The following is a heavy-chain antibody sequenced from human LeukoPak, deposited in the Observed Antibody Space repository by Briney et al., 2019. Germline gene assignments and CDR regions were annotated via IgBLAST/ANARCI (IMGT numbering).Heavy chain of an antibody. Sequence: GGSLRLSCAASGFTFSSYSMNWVRQAPGKGLEWVSSISSSSSYIYYADSVKGRFTISRDNAKNSLYLRMNSLRAEDTAVYYCARDLDYYGSGSWYYGMDVWGQGTTVTVSS. CDR2: ISSSSSYI. CDR1: GFTFSSYS. CDR3: ARDLDYYGSGSWYYGMDV. V-gene: IGHV3-21*01. J-gene: IGHJ6*02. D-gene: IGHD3-10*01.